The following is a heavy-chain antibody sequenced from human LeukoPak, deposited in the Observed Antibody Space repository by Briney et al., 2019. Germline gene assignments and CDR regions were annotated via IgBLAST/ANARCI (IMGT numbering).Heavy chain of an antibody. D-gene: IGHD3-22*01. CDR3: VTDYFDRSGDYTVDY. Sequence: PGGSLRLSCAASGFTFSSYSMNWVRQAPGKGLEWVSSISSSSSYIYYADSVKGRLTISRDNSQNMVFLQMNSLRAEDTAVYYCVTDYFDRSGDYTVDYWGQGSLVTVSS. V-gene: IGHV3-21*04. CDR1: GFTFSSYS. CDR2: ISSSSSYI. J-gene: IGHJ4*02.